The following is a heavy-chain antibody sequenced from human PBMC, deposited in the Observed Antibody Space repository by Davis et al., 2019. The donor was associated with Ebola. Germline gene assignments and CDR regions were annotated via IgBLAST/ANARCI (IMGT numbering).Heavy chain of an antibody. CDR3: ARIFIGLSCSSSDCYNPYFDH. CDR2: IFSNDEK. Sequence: SGPTLVKPTETLTLTCTVSGFSLSVGRTGVSWIRQTPGKALEWLAHIFSNDEKSYSPALKRRVSIAKDTSKSQVVLTMTNVDPVDTATYYCARIFIGLSCSSSDCYNPYFDHWGRGTLVSVSS. V-gene: IGHV2-26*01. D-gene: IGHD2-2*02. J-gene: IGHJ4*02. CDR1: GFSLSVGRTG.